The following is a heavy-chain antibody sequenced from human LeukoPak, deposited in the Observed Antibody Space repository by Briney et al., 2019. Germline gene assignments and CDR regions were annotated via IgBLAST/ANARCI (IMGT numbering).Heavy chain of an antibody. J-gene: IGHJ4*02. CDR2: IKQDGSEK. Sequence: GGPLRLFCPGSEFTFSSYWMSWVRPAPWKGLEWVANIKQDGSEKYYVDSVKGRFTISRDNAKNSLYLQMNSLRAEDTAVYYCARGGHRACDYWGQGTLVTVSS. V-gene: IGHV3-7*01. CDR1: EFTFSSYW. CDR3: ARGGHRACDY.